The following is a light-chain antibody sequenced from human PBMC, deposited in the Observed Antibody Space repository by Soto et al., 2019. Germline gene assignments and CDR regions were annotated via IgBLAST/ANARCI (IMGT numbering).Light chain of an antibody. V-gene: IGKV3-20*01. CDR2: XXX. J-gene: IGKJ5*01. CDR1: QTLSNSF. CDR3: QQYGTSETI. Sequence: EIVLTQSPGTLSLSPGERATLSCRASQTLSNSFIAWYQKKHGXXTRXXXXXXXRRATXVKDRYSASGSGTDFTITISRLETDDFAVFFCQQYGTSETIFGQGTRLEIK.